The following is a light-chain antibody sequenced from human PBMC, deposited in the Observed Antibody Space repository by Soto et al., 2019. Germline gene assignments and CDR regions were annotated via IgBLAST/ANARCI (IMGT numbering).Light chain of an antibody. CDR3: QQYYSYPPLT. J-gene: IGKJ4*01. Sequence: AIRMTRSPSSFSASTGDRVTITCRASQGISSYLAWYQQKPGKAPKLLIYAASTLQSGVPSRFSGSGSGTDFTLTISRLQSEDFETYYCQQYYSYPPLTFGGGTKVDIK. CDR1: QGISSY. V-gene: IGKV1-8*01. CDR2: AAS.